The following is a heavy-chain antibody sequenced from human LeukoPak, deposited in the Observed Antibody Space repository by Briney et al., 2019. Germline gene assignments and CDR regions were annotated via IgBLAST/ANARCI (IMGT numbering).Heavy chain of an antibody. Sequence: PGGSLRLSCAASGFTVSSNYMSWVRQAPGKGLEWVANMKQDGSEKYYVDSVKGRFTISRDNAKNSLYLQMNSLRAEDTAVYYCARVECSSTSCYAAGRYYCYMDVWGKGTTVTVSS. V-gene: IGHV3-7*01. CDR3: ARVECSSTSCYAAGRYYCYMDV. D-gene: IGHD2-2*01. J-gene: IGHJ6*03. CDR1: GFTVSSNY. CDR2: MKQDGSEK.